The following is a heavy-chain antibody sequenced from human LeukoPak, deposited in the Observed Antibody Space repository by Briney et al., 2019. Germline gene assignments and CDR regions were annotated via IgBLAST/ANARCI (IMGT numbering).Heavy chain of an antibody. CDR2: ISSSGSTI. D-gene: IGHD6-19*01. J-gene: IGHJ6*02. V-gene: IGHV3-11*01. CDR1: GFPFNDYY. Sequence: GGSLSLSCAASGFPFNDYYMSWIRQAPGKGLEWVSYISSSGSTIYYADSVKGRFTISRDNAKSSLYLQMNSLRAEDTAVYYCARFGGRSGWSVRHYYYYGMDAWGQRTTVTVSS. CDR3: ARFGGRSGWSVRHYYYYGMDA.